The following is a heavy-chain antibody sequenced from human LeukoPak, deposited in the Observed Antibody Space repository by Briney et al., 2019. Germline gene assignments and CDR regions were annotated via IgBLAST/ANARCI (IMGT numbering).Heavy chain of an antibody. CDR1: GGSISSYY. D-gene: IGHD3-22*01. V-gene: IGHV4-59*08. CDR3: ARNNYYDRTLFDY. Sequence: PSETLSLTCTVSGGSISSYYWSWIRQPPPKGVEWIVYIYYSGSTNYNPSLKSRVTISVDTSKNQFSLKLSSVPAADTAVYYCARNNYYDRTLFDYWGQGTLVTVSS. J-gene: IGHJ4*02. CDR2: IYYSGST.